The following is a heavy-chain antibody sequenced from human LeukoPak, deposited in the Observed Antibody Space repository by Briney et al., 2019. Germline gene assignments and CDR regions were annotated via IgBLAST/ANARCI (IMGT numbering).Heavy chain of an antibody. V-gene: IGHV1-69*02. CDR3: ARVTTVPDNWFDP. CDR2: IIPILGIA. CDR1: GGTFSSYT. J-gene: IGHJ5*02. Sequence: SVKVSCKASGGTFSSYTISWVRQAPGQGLESMGRIIPILGIANYAQKFQGRVTITADKSTSTAYMELSSLRSEDTAVYYCARVTTVPDNWFDPWGQGTLVTVSS. D-gene: IGHD4-17*01.